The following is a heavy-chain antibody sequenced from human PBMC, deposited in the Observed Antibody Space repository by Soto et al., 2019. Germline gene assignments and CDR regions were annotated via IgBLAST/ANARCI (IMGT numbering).Heavy chain of an antibody. CDR2: IKSKVDGETV. J-gene: IGHJ5*02. V-gene: IGHV3-15*01. CDR3: TTSSHCDNTRGYTRGWFDP. Sequence: EVQLVESGGGLVKPGGSLRLSCAASGFTLSNAWMSWVRQAPGKGLEWVGRIKSKVDGETVDYAAPVEGRFSISGDDSTNTLYLQMNRMRTEDTAVYYCTTSSHCDNTRGYTRGWFDPWGQGTLVTVSS. D-gene: IGHD2-2*02. CDR1: GFTLSNAW.